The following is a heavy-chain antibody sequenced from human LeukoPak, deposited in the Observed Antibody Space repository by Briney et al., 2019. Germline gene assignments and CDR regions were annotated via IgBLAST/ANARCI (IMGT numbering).Heavy chain of an antibody. Sequence: SETLSLTCAVYGGSFSGYYWSWIRQPPGKGLEWIGEINHSGSTNCNPSLKSRVTISVDTSKNQFSLKLSSVTAADTAVYYCARVRVVRGVIRDYYYGMDVWGQGTTVTVSS. J-gene: IGHJ6*02. CDR1: GGSFSGYY. V-gene: IGHV4-34*01. CDR2: INHSGST. CDR3: ARVRVVRGVIRDYYYGMDV. D-gene: IGHD3-10*01.